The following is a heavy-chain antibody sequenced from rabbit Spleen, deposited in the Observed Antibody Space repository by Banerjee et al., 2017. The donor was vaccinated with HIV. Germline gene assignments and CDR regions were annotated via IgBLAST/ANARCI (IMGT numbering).Heavy chain of an antibody. V-gene: IGHV1S7*01. CDR1: GFTLSTYY. Sequence: QLKESGGGLVQPGGSLKLSCKASGFTLSTYYMNWVRQAPGKGLEWIGYIDPVFGITYYASWVNGRFSISRENAQNTVFLQMTSLTAADTATYFCARDDDNAYAYSIWGPGTLVTVS. CDR3: ARDDDNAYAYSI. D-gene: IGHD6-1*01. CDR2: IDPVFGIT. J-gene: IGHJ2*01.